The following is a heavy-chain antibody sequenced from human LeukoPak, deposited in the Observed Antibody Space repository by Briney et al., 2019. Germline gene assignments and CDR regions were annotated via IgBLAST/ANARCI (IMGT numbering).Heavy chain of an antibody. J-gene: IGHJ4*02. D-gene: IGHD6-13*01. V-gene: IGHV4-59*08. Sequence: SETLSLTCTVSGGSISSYYWSWIRQPPGKGLEWIGYIYYSGSTNYNPSLKSRVTISVDTSKNQFSLKLSFLTAADTAVYYCARHGAAAGRIFDYWGQGTLVTVSS. CDR1: GGSISSYY. CDR3: ARHGAAAGRIFDY. CDR2: IYYSGST.